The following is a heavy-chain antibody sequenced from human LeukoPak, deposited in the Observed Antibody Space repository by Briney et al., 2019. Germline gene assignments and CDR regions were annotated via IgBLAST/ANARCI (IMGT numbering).Heavy chain of an antibody. D-gene: IGHD5-18*01. CDR1: GFTFSSYD. CDR3: AKGNGYSYGRYYFDY. J-gene: IGHJ4*02. CDR2: ITASGGNT. Sequence: GGSLRLSCAASGFTFSSYDMGWVRQAPGKGLEWVSAITASGGNTYYADSVKGRFTISRDNSKNTLYLQVNSLRAEDTAVYYCAKGNGYSYGRYYFDYWGQGTLVTVSS. V-gene: IGHV3-23*01.